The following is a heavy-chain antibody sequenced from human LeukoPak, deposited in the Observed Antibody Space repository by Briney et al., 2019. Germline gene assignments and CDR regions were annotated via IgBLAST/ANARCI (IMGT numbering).Heavy chain of an antibody. J-gene: IGHJ4*02. V-gene: IGHV3-43*02. CDR3: APTPGRIGR. CDR1: GFTFDDYA. Sequence: GGSLRLSCAASGFTFDDYAMHWVRQAPGKGLEWVSLISGDSGSTYYADSVKGRFTISRDNSKNSLYLQMNSLRTEDTALYYCAPTPGRIGRWGQGTLVTVSS. D-gene: IGHD3-10*01. CDR2: ISGDSGST.